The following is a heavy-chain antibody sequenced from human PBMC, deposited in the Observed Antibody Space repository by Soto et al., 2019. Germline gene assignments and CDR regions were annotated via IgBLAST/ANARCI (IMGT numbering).Heavy chain of an antibody. V-gene: IGHV4-34*01. J-gene: IGHJ5*02. D-gene: IGHD3-3*01. CDR3: ARVRCITIFGVVMKGWFDP. Sequence: SETLSLTCAVYGGSFSGYYWSWIRQPPGKGLEWIGEINHSGSTNYNPSLKSRVTISVDTSKNQFSLKLSSVTAADTAVYYCARVRCITIFGVVMKGWFDPWGQGTLDTVSS. CDR1: GGSFSGYY. CDR2: INHSGST.